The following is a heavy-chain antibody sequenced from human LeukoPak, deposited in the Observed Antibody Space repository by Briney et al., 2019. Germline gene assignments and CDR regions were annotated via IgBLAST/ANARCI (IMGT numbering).Heavy chain of an antibody. Sequence: GGSLRLSCAASGFTVSSNYMSWVRQAPGKGLEWVSVIYSGGSTYYADSVKGRFTISRHNSKNTLYLQMNSLRAEDTAVYYCARGTLYSNYPFDYWGQGTLVTVSS. CDR1: GFTVSSNY. J-gene: IGHJ4*02. V-gene: IGHV3-53*01. D-gene: IGHD4-4*01. CDR2: IYSGGST. CDR3: ARGTLYSNYPFDY.